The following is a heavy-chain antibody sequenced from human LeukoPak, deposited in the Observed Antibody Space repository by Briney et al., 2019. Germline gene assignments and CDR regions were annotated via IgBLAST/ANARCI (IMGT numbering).Heavy chain of an antibody. CDR3: ARVNILTGYGEFDY. D-gene: IGHD3-9*01. V-gene: IGHV4-38-2*01. CDR2: IYHSGST. J-gene: IGHJ4*02. Sequence: SETLSLTCAVSGYSISSGYYWGWIRQPPGKGLEWIGIIYHSGSTYYNPSLKSRVTISVDTSKNQFSLKLSSVTAADTAVYYCARVNILTGYGEFDYWGQGTLVTVSS. CDR1: GYSISSGYY.